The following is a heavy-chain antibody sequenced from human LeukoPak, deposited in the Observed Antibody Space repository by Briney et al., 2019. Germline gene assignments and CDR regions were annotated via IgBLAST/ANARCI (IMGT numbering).Heavy chain of an antibody. CDR3: AKSGGPHGMDV. D-gene: IGHD3-16*01. J-gene: IGHJ6*02. CDR1: TFTLNNDW. CDR2: IKQDGSEK. V-gene: IGHV3-7*02. Sequence: QPGGSLRLSCTASTFTLNNDWMSWVRQAPGKGLEWVANIKQDGSEKYYVDSVKGRFTISRDNAKNSLHLQMNSLRVENTAVYYCAKSGGPHGMDVWGQGTTVTVSS.